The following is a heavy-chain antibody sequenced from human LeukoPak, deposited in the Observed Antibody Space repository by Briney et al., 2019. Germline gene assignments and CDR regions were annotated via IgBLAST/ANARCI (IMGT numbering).Heavy chain of an antibody. CDR1: GFTFSSFW. CDR2: INQDGSEK. J-gene: IGHJ4*02. D-gene: IGHD7-27*01. Sequence: PGGSLRLSCAASGFTFSSFWMSCVRQAPGKGLEWVANINQDGSEKFYVDSVKGRFTISRDNAKNSLYLQMNSLRAEDTAVYYCARAHLGWGWYYFDYWGQGTLVTVSS. V-gene: IGHV3-7*01. CDR3: ARAHLGWGWYYFDY.